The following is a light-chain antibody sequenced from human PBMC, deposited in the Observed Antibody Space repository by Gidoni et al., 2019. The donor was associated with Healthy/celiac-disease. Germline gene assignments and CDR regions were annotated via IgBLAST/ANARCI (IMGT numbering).Light chain of an antibody. CDR3: QQYNNWPLHLT. J-gene: IGKJ4*01. V-gene: IGKV3-15*01. CDR1: QSVSSN. Sequence: EIVMTQSPATLSVSPGERATHSCRASQSVSSNLAWYQQKPGQAPRLLIYGASTRATGIPARFSGSGSGTEFTLTISSLQSEDFAVYYCQQYNNWPLHLTFGGGTKVEIK. CDR2: GAS.